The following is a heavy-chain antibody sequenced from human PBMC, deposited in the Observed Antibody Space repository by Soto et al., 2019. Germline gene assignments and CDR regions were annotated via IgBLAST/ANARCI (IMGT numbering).Heavy chain of an antibody. CDR3: ARGLIGARPVGAF. CDR2: ITGRGVGST. V-gene: IGHV3-48*01. Sequence: EVQLVESGGGLVQPGGSLRLSCAASGFTFTTYTMNWARQAPGKGLEWVSFITGRGVGSTYYADSVKGRFTISRDNAKNSLYLKKNSLRAEDTAVYYCARGLIGARPVGAFWGQSTLVIVSS. D-gene: IGHD6-6*01. CDR1: GFTFTTYT. J-gene: IGHJ1*01.